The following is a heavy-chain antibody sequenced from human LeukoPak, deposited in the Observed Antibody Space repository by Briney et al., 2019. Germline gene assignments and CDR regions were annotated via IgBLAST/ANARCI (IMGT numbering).Heavy chain of an antibody. CDR3: ARGQAVRDSKTESGAAYYFDY. CDR2: TYYRSKWYN. Sequence: NPSQTLPLTCAISGDSVSSNSAAWNWIRQSPSRGLEWLGRTYYRSKWYNDYAVSVKSRITINPDTSKNQFSLQLNSVTPEDTAVYYCARGQAVRDSKTESGAAYYFDYWGQGTLVTVSS. CDR1: GDSVSSNSAA. V-gene: IGHV6-1*01. D-gene: IGHD7-27*01. J-gene: IGHJ4*02.